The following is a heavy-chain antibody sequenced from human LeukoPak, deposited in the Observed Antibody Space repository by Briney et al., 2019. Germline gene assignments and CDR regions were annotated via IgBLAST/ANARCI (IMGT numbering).Heavy chain of an antibody. V-gene: IGHV3-21*01. CDR2: ISSSSSYI. CDR1: GFTFSSYS. J-gene: IGHJ4*02. CDR3: ARDCSGGSCYYFSFDY. Sequence: PGGSLRLSCAAPGFTFSSYSMNWVRQAPGKGLEWVSSISSSSSYIYYADSVKGRFTISRDNAKNSLYLQMNSLRAEDTAVYYCARDCSGGSCYYFSFDYWGQGTLVTVSS. D-gene: IGHD2-15*01.